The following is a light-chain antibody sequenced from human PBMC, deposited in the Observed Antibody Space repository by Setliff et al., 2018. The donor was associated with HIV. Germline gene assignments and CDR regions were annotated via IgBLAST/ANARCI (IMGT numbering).Light chain of an antibody. CDR1: SSDVGSYNF. Sequence: QSVLTQPASVSGSPGQSITISCSGTSSDVGSYNFVSWYQQHPGKAPQLIIYDVSQRPSGVSSRFSGSKSGNTASLTISGLQAEDQADYYCCSYTSSLTDVFGTGTKVT. V-gene: IGLV2-14*03. J-gene: IGLJ1*01. CDR3: CSYTSSLTDV. CDR2: DVS.